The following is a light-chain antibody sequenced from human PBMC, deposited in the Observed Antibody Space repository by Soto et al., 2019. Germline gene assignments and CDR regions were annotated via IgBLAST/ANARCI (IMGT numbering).Light chain of an antibody. V-gene: IGKV3-11*01. Sequence: EIVLTQSPATPSLSPGERATLSCRASQSVSSYLAWYQQKPGQAPRLLMYEASKRATGFQRRFSGSGSGTAFTLTISSLEPEDSAVYYCQQRRSWPPTIAFGQGTRLEI. CDR1: QSVSSY. J-gene: IGKJ5*01. CDR3: QQRRSWPPTIA. CDR2: EAS.